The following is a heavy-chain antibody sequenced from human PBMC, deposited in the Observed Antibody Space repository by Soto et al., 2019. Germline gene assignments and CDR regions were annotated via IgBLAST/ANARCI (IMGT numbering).Heavy chain of an antibody. J-gene: IGHJ5*02. Sequence: GASVKVSCKASGFSVTGYYIHWLRQAPGQGLEWMGWINAHSGGTEYAKKFQGRVTLTRDTSISTAYMTLSSLRSDDTDIYYCATYLTPQLAYWLDPWGQGAKVTVSS. CDR1: GFSVTGYY. CDR2: INAHSGGT. D-gene: IGHD6-6*01. CDR3: ATYLTPQLAYWLDP. V-gene: IGHV1-2*02.